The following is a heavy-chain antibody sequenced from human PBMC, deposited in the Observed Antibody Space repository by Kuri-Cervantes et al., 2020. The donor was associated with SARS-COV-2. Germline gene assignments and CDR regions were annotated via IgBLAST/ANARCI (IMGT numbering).Heavy chain of an antibody. Sequence: GESLKISCAASGFSFSDYYMGWVRQAPGRGLEWVSYISVSANYPNYADSVKGRFTISRHNANKSLYPQLNSLRADDSAMYYCARAGSGYYAFDIWGQGTMVTVSS. CDR1: GFSFSDYY. D-gene: IGHD5-12*01. CDR3: ARAGSGYYAFDI. CDR2: ISVSANYP. J-gene: IGHJ3*02. V-gene: IGHV3-11*06.